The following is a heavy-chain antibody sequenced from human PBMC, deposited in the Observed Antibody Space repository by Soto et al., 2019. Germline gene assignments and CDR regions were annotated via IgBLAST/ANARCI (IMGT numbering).Heavy chain of an antibody. Sequence: QVQLVQSGAEVKKPGASVKVSCKASGYTFTSYGISWVRQAPGQGLEWMGWINAYNGNTKYVQKLQGRVTMTTDTSTSTAYMELRSLRSDYTAVSYCARDAAIGMNDYWGQGTLVTVSS. J-gene: IGHJ4*02. V-gene: IGHV1-18*01. CDR1: GYTFTSYG. CDR2: INAYNGNT. CDR3: ARDAAIGMNDY. D-gene: IGHD1-20*01.